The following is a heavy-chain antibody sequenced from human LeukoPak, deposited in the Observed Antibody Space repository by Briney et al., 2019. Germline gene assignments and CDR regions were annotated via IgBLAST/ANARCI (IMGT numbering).Heavy chain of an antibody. CDR3: ARHSSGWYSPYFQH. CDR2: IYYSGST. J-gene: IGHJ1*01. D-gene: IGHD6-19*01. Sequence: PSETLSLTCTVSGGSISSSSYYWGWIRQPPGKGLECIGSIYYSGSTYYNPSLKSRVTISVDTSKNQFSLKLSSVTAADTAVYYCARHSSGWYSPYFQHWGQGTLVTVSS. CDR1: GGSISSSSYY. V-gene: IGHV4-39*01.